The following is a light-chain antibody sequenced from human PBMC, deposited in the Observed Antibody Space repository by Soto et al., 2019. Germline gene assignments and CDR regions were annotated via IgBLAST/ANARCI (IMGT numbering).Light chain of an antibody. CDR1: QSVSSY. J-gene: IGKJ4*01. CDR3: PQRSNWPPLT. Sequence: EIVLTQSPATLSLSPGEIATLSCRASQSVSSYLAWYQQKPGQAPRLLIYDASNRATGIPARFSGSGSGTDVTLTISRLEPEDFGGYYCPQRSNWPPLTFGRGTKVEIK. V-gene: IGKV3-11*01. CDR2: DAS.